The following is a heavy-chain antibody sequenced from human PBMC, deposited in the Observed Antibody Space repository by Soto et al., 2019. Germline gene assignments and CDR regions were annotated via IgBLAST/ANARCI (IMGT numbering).Heavy chain of an antibody. D-gene: IGHD2-21*02. CDR2: IIPIFGTA. Sequence: SVKVSCKASGGTFSSYAISWVRQAPGQGLEWMGGIIPIFGTANYAQKFQGRVTITADESTSTAYMELSSLRSEDTAVYYCAIYSEGGNYISFSYWGQGTLVTVSA. CDR3: AIYSEGGNYISFSY. J-gene: IGHJ4*02. V-gene: IGHV1-69*13. CDR1: GGTFSSYA.